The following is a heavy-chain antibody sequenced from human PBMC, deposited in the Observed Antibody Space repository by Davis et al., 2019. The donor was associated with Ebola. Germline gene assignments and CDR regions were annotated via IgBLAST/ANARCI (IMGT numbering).Heavy chain of an antibody. D-gene: IGHD5-12*01. J-gene: IGHJ4*02. Sequence: GESLKISCAASGFTFSSYWMSWVRQAPGKGLEWVANIKQDGSEKYYADSVKGRFTISRDNAKNSLYLQMNSLRAEDTAVYYCARDVATIYFCYFDYWGQGTLVTVSS. CDR1: GFTFSSYW. CDR2: IKQDGSEK. V-gene: IGHV3-7*03. CDR3: ARDVATIYFCYFDY.